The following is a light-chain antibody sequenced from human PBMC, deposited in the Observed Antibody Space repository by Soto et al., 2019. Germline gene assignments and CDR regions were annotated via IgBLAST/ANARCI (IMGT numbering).Light chain of an antibody. CDR1: SSDVGGYNY. CDR3: TSYTSSSTLDV. V-gene: IGLV2-14*01. Sequence: LTHPASVSGSPGQSITISCTGTSSDVGGYNYVSWYQQHPGKAPKLMIYEVSNRPLGVSNRFSGYKSGNTASLTISGLQAEDEADYYCTSYTSSSTLDVFGTGTKVTVL. CDR2: EVS. J-gene: IGLJ1*01.